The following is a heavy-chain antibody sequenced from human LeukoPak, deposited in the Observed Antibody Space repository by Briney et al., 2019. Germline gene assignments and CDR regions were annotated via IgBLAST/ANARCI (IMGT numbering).Heavy chain of an antibody. J-gene: IGHJ6*03. CDR3: AATGVEGRYMDV. CDR2: INHSGST. Sequence: PSETLSLTCAVYGGSFSGYLWSWIRQPPGKGLQWIGEINHSGSTNYNPSLKSRVTISVDRSKNQFSLNLSSVTAADTAVYYCAATGVEGRYMDVWGKGTTVTVSS. V-gene: IGHV4-34*01. D-gene: IGHD4-23*01. CDR1: GGSFSGYL.